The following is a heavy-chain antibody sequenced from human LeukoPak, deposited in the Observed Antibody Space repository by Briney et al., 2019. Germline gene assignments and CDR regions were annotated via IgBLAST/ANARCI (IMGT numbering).Heavy chain of an antibody. CDR3: AREKEGYSGYGAAAFDI. J-gene: IGHJ3*02. Sequence: GASVKVSCKASGGTFSSYAISWVRQAPGQGLEWMGRIIPILGIANYAQKFQGRVTITADKSTSTAYMELSSLRSEDTAVYYCAREKEGYSGYGAAAFDIWGQGTMVTVSS. D-gene: IGHD5-12*01. CDR2: IIPILGIA. V-gene: IGHV1-69*04. CDR1: GGTFSSYA.